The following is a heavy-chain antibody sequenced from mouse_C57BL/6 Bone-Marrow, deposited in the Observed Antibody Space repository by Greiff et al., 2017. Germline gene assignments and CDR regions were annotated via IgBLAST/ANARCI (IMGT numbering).Heavy chain of an antibody. D-gene: IGHD2-1*01. CDR2: IDPSDSET. J-gene: IGHJ4*01. CDR1: GYTFTSYW. CDR3: ARPRIYYGNPYAMDY. V-gene: IGHV1-52*01. Sequence: QVQLQQPGAELVRPGSSVKLSCKASGYTFTSYWMHWVKQRPIQGLEWIGNIDPSDSETHYNQKFKDKATLTVDKSSSTAYMQLSSLTSEDSAVYYCARPRIYYGNPYAMDYWGQGTSVTVSS.